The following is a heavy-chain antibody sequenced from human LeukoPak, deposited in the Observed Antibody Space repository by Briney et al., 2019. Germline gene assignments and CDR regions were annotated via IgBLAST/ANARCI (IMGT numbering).Heavy chain of an antibody. CDR2: IYHSGST. CDR1: GYSISSGYY. Sequence: PSETLSLTCAVYGYSISSGYYWGWIRQPPGKGLEWIGSIYHSGSTYYNPSLKSRVTISVDTSKNQFSLKLSSVTAADTAVYYCARGGYSYAVPLLYWGQGTLVTVSS. V-gene: IGHV4-38-2*01. CDR3: ARGGYSYAVPLLY. J-gene: IGHJ4*02. D-gene: IGHD5-18*01.